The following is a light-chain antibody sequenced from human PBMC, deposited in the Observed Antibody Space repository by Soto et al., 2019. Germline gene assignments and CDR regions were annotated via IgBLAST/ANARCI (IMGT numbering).Light chain of an antibody. Sequence: QSALTQPPSASGSPGQSVTISCTGTSNDGGAYNNVSWYQQHPGKAPQLMIYEVSKRPAGVPDRFSGSKSGNTASLTVSGLQAEDEADYYCSSSTSTSSLVVYGGGTKLTVL. CDR1: SNDGGAYNN. V-gene: IGLV2-8*01. J-gene: IGLJ2*01. CDR2: EVS. CDR3: SSSTSTSSLVV.